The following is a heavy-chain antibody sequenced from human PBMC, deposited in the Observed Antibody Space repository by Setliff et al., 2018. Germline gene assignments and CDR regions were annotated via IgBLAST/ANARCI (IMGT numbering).Heavy chain of an antibody. J-gene: IGHJ4*02. CDR2: IHYSGST. D-gene: IGHD2-15*01. Sequence: SETLSLTCTVSGGSISSYYWSWMRQPPGKGLEWIGFIHYSGSTNYNPSLKSRVTISLDTPKNQFSLRLSSVTAADTAVYYCARTRYGLGGRPYWGQGTLVTVSS. CDR1: GGSISSYY. V-gene: IGHV4-59*01. CDR3: ARTRYGLGGRPY.